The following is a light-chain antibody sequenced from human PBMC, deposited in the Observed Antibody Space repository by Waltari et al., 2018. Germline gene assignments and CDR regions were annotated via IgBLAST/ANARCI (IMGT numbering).Light chain of an antibody. CDR1: KSVNNY. V-gene: IGKV3-11*01. J-gene: IGKJ5*01. CDR3: QLHSDSPLGIT. CDR2: DAS. Sequence: EIVLTQSPDPLSLSPGERATLSCRASKSVNNYLAWYQQKPGQAPRLLVYDASNRATGIPARFSGSGSGTDFTLTISSLEPEDFAVYYCQLHSDSPLGITFGQGTRLEIK.